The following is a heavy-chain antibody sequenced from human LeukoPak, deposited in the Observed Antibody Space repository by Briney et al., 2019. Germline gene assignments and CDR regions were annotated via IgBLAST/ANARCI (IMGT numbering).Heavy chain of an antibody. CDR1: GASINCRDYY. D-gene: IGHD2-15*01. CDR3: ARGGLGYCNGGSCYAAGYYYGMDV. Sequence: SETLSLTCTVSGASINCRDYYWGWIRQPPGQGLEWIGSIYSDGTTYYNPSLKSRVSISADTSKNHFSLWLSSVTAADTAVYYCARGGLGYCNGGSCYAAGYYYGMDVWGQGTLVTVSS. V-gene: IGHV4-39*02. CDR2: IYSDGTT. J-gene: IGHJ6*02.